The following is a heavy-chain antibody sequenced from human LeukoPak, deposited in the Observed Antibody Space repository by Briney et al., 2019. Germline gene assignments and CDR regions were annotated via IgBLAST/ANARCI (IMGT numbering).Heavy chain of an antibody. D-gene: IGHD3-22*01. CDR3: AKATYYYDSSGYDY. Sequence: GGSLRLSCAASGFTFSSYGMHWVRQAPGKGLEWVAVIWYDGSNKYYADSVKGRFTISRDNSKNTLYLQMNSLRAEDAAVYYCAKATYYYDSSGYDYWGQGTLVTVSS. CDR2: IWYDGSNK. CDR1: GFTFSSYG. J-gene: IGHJ4*02. V-gene: IGHV3-33*06.